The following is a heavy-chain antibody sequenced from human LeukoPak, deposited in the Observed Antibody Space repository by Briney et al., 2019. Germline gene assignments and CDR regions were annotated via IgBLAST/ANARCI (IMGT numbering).Heavy chain of an antibody. Sequence: ASVKVSCKASGYTFTSYFMYWVRQAPGQGLEWMGIINPSGGSTSYAQKFQGRVTMTRDMSTSTVYMELSSLRSEDTAVYYCARGAVAGMDWFDPWGQGTLVTVSS. D-gene: IGHD6-19*01. CDR3: ARGAVAGMDWFDP. CDR1: GYTFTSYF. V-gene: IGHV1-46*01. J-gene: IGHJ5*02. CDR2: INPSGGST.